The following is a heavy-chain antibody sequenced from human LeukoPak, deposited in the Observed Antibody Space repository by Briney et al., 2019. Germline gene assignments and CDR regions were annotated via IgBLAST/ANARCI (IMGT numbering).Heavy chain of an antibody. Sequence: GGSLRLFCAASGFTFSSYSMNWVRQAPGKGLEWVSSISSSSSYIYYADSVKGRFTISRDNAKNSLYLQMNSLRAEDTAVYYCARVWLADAFDIWGQGTMVTVSS. CDR1: GFTFSSYS. CDR2: ISSSSSYI. D-gene: IGHD6-19*01. J-gene: IGHJ3*02. V-gene: IGHV3-21*01. CDR3: ARVWLADAFDI.